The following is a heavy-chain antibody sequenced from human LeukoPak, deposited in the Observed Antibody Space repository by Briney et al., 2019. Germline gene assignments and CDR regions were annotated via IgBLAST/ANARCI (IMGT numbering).Heavy chain of an antibody. Sequence: SETLSLTCTVSGYSISSGYYWGWIRQPPGEGLEWIGSIYHSGSTYYNPSLKSRVTISVDTSKNQFSLKLSSVPAADTAVYYCAREATGYDILTGYYNWFDPWGQGTLVTVSS. D-gene: IGHD3-9*01. V-gene: IGHV4-38-2*02. CDR2: IYHSGST. CDR3: AREATGYDILTGYYNWFDP. CDR1: GYSISSGYY. J-gene: IGHJ5*02.